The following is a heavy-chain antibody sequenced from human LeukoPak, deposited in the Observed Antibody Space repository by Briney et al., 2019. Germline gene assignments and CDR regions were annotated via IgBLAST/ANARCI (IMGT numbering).Heavy chain of an antibody. V-gene: IGHV3-74*01. D-gene: IGHD3-22*01. Sequence: GGSLRLSCAASGSTFSSYWMHWVRQAPWKGLVWVSRINSDGSSTSYADSVKGRFTISRDNAKNTLYLQMNSLRAEDTAVYYCARGGLYYYDSSAVDYWGQGTLVTVSS. CDR3: ARGGLYYYDSSAVDY. CDR2: INSDGSST. J-gene: IGHJ4*02. CDR1: GSTFSSYW.